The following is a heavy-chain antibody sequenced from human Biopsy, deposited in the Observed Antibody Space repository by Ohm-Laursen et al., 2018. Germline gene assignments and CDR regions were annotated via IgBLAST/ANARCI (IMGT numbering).Heavy chain of an antibody. J-gene: IGHJ4*02. Sequence: ASVRASCKTSGYNFISYSINWVRQAPGQGLEWMGWIRALNGDTKYGQKFQDRVTMTTDTSTSTVYMELTSLRSDDTAVYYCARGEVTFGELIVSLDSWGQGTLVTVSS. CDR3: ARGEVTFGELIVSLDS. CDR2: IRALNGDT. D-gene: IGHD3-16*02. V-gene: IGHV1-18*01. CDR1: GYNFISYS.